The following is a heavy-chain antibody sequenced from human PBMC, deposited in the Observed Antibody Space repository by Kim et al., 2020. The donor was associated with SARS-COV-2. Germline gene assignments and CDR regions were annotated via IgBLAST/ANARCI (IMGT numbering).Heavy chain of an antibody. CDR3: ARQSGGRGAFDS. Sequence: YAKKFQGRVTMTRDTTTSTVYKELSSLRSEDTAVYYCARQSGGRGAFDSWGPGTMVTVSS. J-gene: IGHJ3*02. V-gene: IGHV1-46*01. D-gene: IGHD3-10*01.